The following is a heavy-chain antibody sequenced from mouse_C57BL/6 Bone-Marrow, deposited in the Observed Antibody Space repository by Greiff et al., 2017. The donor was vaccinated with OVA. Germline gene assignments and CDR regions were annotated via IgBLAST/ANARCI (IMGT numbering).Heavy chain of an antibody. Sequence: VQLQQPGAELVMPGASVKLSCKASGYTFTSYWMHWVKQRPGQGLEWIGEIDPSDSYTNYNQKFKGKSTLPVDKSSSKAYMQLSSLTSEDSAVYYCARDYGRSYVFDCWGQGTTLTVAS. D-gene: IGHD1-1*01. CDR3: ARDYGRSYVFDC. CDR1: GYTFTSYW. J-gene: IGHJ2*01. V-gene: IGHV1-69*01. CDR2: IDPSDSYT.